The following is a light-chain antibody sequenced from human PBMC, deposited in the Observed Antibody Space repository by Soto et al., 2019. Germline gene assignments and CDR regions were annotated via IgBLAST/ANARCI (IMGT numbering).Light chain of an antibody. CDR2: DAS. Sequence: EMVLTQSPATLSSSPGERATLSCRASQSVSSYLAWYQHKPGQAPRLLIYDASNWATGIPARFSGSGSGTDFTLTISSLEPEDFAVYYCQQRSNWPITFGQGTQLEIK. CDR1: QSVSSY. CDR3: QQRSNWPIT. V-gene: IGKV3-11*01. J-gene: IGKJ5*01.